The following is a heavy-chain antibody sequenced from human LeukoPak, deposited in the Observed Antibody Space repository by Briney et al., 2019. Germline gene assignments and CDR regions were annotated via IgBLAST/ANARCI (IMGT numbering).Heavy chain of an antibody. D-gene: IGHD2-21*02. CDR1: GFTFSSYA. CDR2: ISGSGGST. Sequence: GGSPRLSCAASGFTFSSYAMSWVRQAPGKGLEWVSAISGSGGSTYYADSVKGRFTISRDNSKNTLYLQMNSLRAEDTAVYYCAKDCGGDCYAGYWYFDLWGRGTLVTVSS. CDR3: AKDCGGDCYAGYWYFDL. V-gene: IGHV3-23*01. J-gene: IGHJ2*01.